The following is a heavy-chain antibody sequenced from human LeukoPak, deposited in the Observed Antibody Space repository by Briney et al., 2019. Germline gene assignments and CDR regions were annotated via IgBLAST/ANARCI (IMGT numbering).Heavy chain of an antibody. D-gene: IGHD3-16*01. V-gene: IGHV4-59*11. J-gene: IGHJ5*02. CDR3: ARLHALGAEEFDP. Sequence: SETLSLTCTVSGGSITGHYWSWIRQPPGKGLEWIGYIHYSGSTNYNPSLNSRITMSVDTPNNQFSLRLTSVTATDTAVYYCARLHALGAEEFDPWGQGALVTVSS. CDR1: GGSITGHY. CDR2: IHYSGST.